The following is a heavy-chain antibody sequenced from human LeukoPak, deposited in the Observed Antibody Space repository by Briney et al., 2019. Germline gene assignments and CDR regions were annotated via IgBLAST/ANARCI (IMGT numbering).Heavy chain of an antibody. CDR1: GFTFSSYW. CDR3: AKSIVVVPAATDY. J-gene: IGHJ4*02. CDR2: ISGSGGST. V-gene: IGHV3-23*01. D-gene: IGHD2-2*01. Sequence: GGSLRLPCVASGFTFSSYWMSWVRQGPGKGLGRVSAISGSGGSTYYADSVKGRFTISRDNSKNTLYLQMNSLRAEDTAVYYCAKSIVVVPAATDYWGQGTLVTVSS.